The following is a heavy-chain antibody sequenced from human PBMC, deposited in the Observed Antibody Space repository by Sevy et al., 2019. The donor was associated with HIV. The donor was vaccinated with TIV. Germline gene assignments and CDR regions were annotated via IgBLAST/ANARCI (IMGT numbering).Heavy chain of an antibody. D-gene: IGHD3-10*01. CDR3: ARVPWVGDVV. CDR1: GFTPSSND. J-gene: IGHJ3*01. V-gene: IGHV3-23*01. CDR2: ISGSGDRT. Sequence: GGSLRLSCAASGFTPSSNDMNWVRQAPGKGLDWVSGISGSGDRTHYVVSVKGRFTISRDNSRNTLYLQMNSLRAEDTAVYYCARVPWVGDVVWGQGTMVTVSS.